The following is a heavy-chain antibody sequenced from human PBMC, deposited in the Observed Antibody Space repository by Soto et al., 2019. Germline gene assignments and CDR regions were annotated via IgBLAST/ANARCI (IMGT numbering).Heavy chain of an antibody. D-gene: IGHD2-15*01. CDR2: ISPGGGST. CDR3: AKDRGSEDQGRVSLDP. Sequence: EVQLLESGGDLVQPGGSLRLSCAASGFTFSSYAMSWVRQAPGKGLEWVSTISPGGGSTYYADSVKGRFTISRDNSKNALHMQVNSLRPEDRAVYYWAKDRGSEDQGRVSLDPWGQGALVTVSS. V-gene: IGHV3-23*01. J-gene: IGHJ5*02. CDR1: GFTFSSYA.